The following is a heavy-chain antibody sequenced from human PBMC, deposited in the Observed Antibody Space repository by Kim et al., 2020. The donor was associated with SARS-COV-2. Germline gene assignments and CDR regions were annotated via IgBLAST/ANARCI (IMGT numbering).Heavy chain of an antibody. CDR2: VSYDGSDK. V-gene: IGHV3-30*04. CDR1: GFTFSSYA. CDR3: ARDDYDYGDYDSGDY. D-gene: IGHD4-17*01. J-gene: IGHJ4*01. Sequence: GGSLRPSCAASGFTFSSYALHWVRQAPGKGLEWVAVVSYDGSDKYYADSVKGRFTISRDNSKNTLYLQMNSLRAEDTAVFYCARDDYDYGDYDSGDY.